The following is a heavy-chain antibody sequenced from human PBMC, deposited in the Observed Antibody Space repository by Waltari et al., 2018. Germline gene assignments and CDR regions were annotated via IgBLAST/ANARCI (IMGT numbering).Heavy chain of an antibody. CDR1: GFTFSSSG. J-gene: IGHJ5*02. D-gene: IGHD6-13*01. CDR2: IWYDGSNK. V-gene: IGHV3-30*18. CDR3: AKDTGYSSSWYVS. Sequence: QVQLVESGGGVVQPGRSLRLSCAASGFTFSSSGMHWVRPAPGKGLEWVAVIWYDGSNKYYADSVKGRFTISRDNSKNTLYLQMNSLRAEDTAMYYCAKDTGYSSSWYVSWGQGTLVTVSS.